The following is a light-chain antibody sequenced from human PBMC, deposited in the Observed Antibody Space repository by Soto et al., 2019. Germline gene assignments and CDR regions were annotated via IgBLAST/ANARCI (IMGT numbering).Light chain of an antibody. CDR2: GAS. Sequence: EIVLTHSPGTLSLSPVERATLSCRSSQSVSSSYLAWYQQKPGQAPRLLIYGASSRATGIPDRFSGSGSGTDFTLTISRLEPEDFAVYYCQQYGTSLWTFGQGTKVDIK. J-gene: IGKJ1*01. V-gene: IGKV3-20*01. CDR3: QQYGTSLWT. CDR1: QSVSSSY.